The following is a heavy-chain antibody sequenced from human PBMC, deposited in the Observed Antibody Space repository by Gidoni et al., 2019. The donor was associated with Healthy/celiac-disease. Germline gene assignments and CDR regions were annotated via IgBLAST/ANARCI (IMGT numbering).Heavy chain of an antibody. CDR3: ARWVWRYYGSGSYYNPQGNTPTLYYYYYMDV. CDR2: INHSGSP. CDR1: GGSFSGYY. D-gene: IGHD3-10*01. J-gene: IGHJ6*03. V-gene: IGHV4-34*01. Sequence: QVQLQQPGAGLLKPSETLSLTCAVYGGSFSGYYWCWIRHPPGRGLEWSGEINHSGSPNYNPSLKSRVTISVDTSKNQFSLKLSSVTAADTAVYYCARWVWRYYGSGSYYNPQGNTPTLYYYYYMDVWGKGTTVTVSS.